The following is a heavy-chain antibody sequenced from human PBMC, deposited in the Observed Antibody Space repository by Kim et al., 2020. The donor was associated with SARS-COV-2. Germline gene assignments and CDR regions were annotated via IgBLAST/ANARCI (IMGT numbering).Heavy chain of an antibody. D-gene: IGHD6-13*01. J-gene: IGHJ4*02. V-gene: IGHV3-23*03. CDR3: AKGRAAAGY. Sequence: GGSLRLSCAAAGFTFSSYAMNWVRQAPGKGLEWVSIIYSGDRNTYYADSVKGRFTISRDDSKNTLYLQMNSLRAEDTAVYYCAKGRAAAGYWGQGTLVTV. CDR1: GFTFSSYA. CDR2: IYSGDRNT.